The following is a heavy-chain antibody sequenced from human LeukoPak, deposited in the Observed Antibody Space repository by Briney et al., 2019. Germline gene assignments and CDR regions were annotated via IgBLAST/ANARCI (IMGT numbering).Heavy chain of an antibody. CDR2: ISGSGYST. Sequence: PGGSLRPSCAASGFTFSSYAMSWVRQAPGKGLEWVSVISGSGYSTYYADSVKGRFTIPRDNSKNTLYLQMNSLRAEDTAVYYCAKDRSGSTAEYFQDWGQGTLVTVSS. J-gene: IGHJ1*01. V-gene: IGHV3-23*01. CDR1: GFTFSSYA. CDR3: AKDRSGSTAEYFQD. D-gene: IGHD3-10*01.